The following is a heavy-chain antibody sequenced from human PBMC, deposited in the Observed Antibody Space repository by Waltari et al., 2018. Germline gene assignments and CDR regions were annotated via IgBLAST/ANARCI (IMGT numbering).Heavy chain of an antibody. V-gene: IGHV3-9*01. Sequence: EVHLVESGGGLVQPGRSLRLSCAASGFIFDDYAMHWVRQFPGKGLGWVSGLNWNGDTTGDADSVKGRFTISRDNAKNSLFLQMDSLTPEDTAVYYCTKDSGASLVTSFVDSWGHGTLVTVSS. D-gene: IGHD4-4*01. CDR3: TKDSGASLVTSFVDS. J-gene: IGHJ5*01. CDR2: LNWNGDTT. CDR1: GFIFDDYA.